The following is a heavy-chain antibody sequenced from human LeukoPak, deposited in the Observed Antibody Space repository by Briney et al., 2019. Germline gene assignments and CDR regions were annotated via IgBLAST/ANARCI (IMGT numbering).Heavy chain of an antibody. V-gene: IGHV3-33*08. CDR2: IWYDGSNK. CDR1: GFTFSSYG. Sequence: GGSLRLSGAASGFTFSSYGMHWVRQAPGKGLEWVAVIWYDGSNKYYADSVKGRFTISRDNSKNTLYLQMNSLRAEDTAVYYCARSYGSGSYFDYWGQGTLVTVSS. D-gene: IGHD3-10*01. CDR3: ARSYGSGSYFDY. J-gene: IGHJ4*02.